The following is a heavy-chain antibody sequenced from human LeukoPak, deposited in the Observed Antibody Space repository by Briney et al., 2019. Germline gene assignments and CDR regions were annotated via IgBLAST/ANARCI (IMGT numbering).Heavy chain of an antibody. CDR2: IYTSGST. CDR1: GGSISSGSYY. V-gene: IGHV4-61*02. CDR3: ARGVDTAMVPPSHFDY. J-gene: IGHJ4*02. Sequence: SETLSLTCTVSGGSISSGSYYWSWIRQPAGKGLEWIGRIYTSGSTNYNPSLKSRVTMSVDTSKNQFSLKLSSVTAADTAVYYCARGVDTAMVPPSHFDYWGQGTLVTVSS. D-gene: IGHD5-18*01.